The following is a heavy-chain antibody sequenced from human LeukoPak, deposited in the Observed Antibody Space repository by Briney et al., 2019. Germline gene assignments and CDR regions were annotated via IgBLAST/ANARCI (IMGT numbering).Heavy chain of an antibody. CDR2: ISGSGYYS. CDR1: GFTVSSNY. Sequence: GGSLRLSCAASGFTVSSNYMSWVRQAPGKGLEWVSVISGSGYYSYYADSVKGRFTVSRDNSKTTPYLQMNSLRADDTAVYYCAKGGPTGSNYDFWGQGTLVTVSS. CDR3: AKGGPTGSNYDF. D-gene: IGHD1-26*01. V-gene: IGHV3-23*01. J-gene: IGHJ4*02.